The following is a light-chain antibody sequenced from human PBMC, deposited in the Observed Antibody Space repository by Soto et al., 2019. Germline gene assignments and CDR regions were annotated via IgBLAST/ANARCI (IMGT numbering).Light chain of an antibody. CDR2: AAS. V-gene: IGKV1-27*01. CDR3: QKYNSAPLT. J-gene: IGKJ4*01. CDR1: QGIGVY. Sequence: DIQMTQSPSSLSASLGDRVTITCRASQGIGVYLAWFQQKPGNVPRLLIYAASTLQSGVPSRFSGSGSGTDFTLTISSLPPEDVATYYCQKYNSAPLTFGGGTKVEIK.